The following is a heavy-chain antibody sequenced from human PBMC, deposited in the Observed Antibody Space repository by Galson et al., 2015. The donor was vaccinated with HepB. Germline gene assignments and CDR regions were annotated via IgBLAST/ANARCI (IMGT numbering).Heavy chain of an antibody. CDR2: IWYDGSNK. CDR1: GFIFSSNG. CDR3: ARDGSSGYLVIDY. V-gene: IGHV3-33*08. D-gene: IGHD3-22*01. Sequence: SLRLSCAASGFIFSSNGMHWVRQAPGKGLEWVAVIWYDGSNKYYADSVKGRFTISRDNSKNTLYLQMNSLRAEDTAVYDCARDGSSGYLVIDYWGQGTLVTVSS. J-gene: IGHJ4*02.